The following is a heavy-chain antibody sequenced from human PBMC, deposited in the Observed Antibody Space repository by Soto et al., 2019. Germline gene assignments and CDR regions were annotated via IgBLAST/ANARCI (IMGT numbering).Heavy chain of an antibody. CDR3: ANVRTPFWWIDVFYAMDV. Sequence: QVQLVESGGGVVQPGRSLRLSCAASGFTFSSYGMHWVRQAPGKGLEWVAVISYDGSNKYYADSVKGRFTISRDNSKKALYLQMNSLRAEDTAVFYCANVRTPFWWIDVFYAMDVWGQGTAVTVSS. D-gene: IGHD3-16*01. CDR2: ISYDGSNK. V-gene: IGHV3-30*18. CDR1: GFTFSSYG. J-gene: IGHJ6*02.